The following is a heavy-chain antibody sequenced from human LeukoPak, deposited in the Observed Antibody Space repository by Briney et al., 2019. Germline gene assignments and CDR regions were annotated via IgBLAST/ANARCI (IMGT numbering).Heavy chain of an antibody. Sequence: SETLSLTCAVSNYSINTDYFWGWIRQPPGQGLEWIANIHHGGNTNYNPSFKSRVTISVDTSKNQFSLKLTSVTAADTAVYYCARTGGGPDQADFDFWGQGTPVIVSS. CDR2: IHHGGNT. V-gene: IGHV4-38-2*01. CDR3: ARTGGGPDQADFDF. J-gene: IGHJ4*02. CDR1: NYSINTDYF. D-gene: IGHD3-16*01.